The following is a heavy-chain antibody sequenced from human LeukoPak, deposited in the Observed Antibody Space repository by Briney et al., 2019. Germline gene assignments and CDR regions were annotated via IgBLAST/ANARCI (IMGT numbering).Heavy chain of an antibody. V-gene: IGHV4-30-4*08. CDR3: ARGGITMVRGVIPQIDY. Sequence: SETLSRTCTVSAGSISSGDYYWSWIRQPPGKGLEWIGYIYYSGSTYYNPSLKSRVTISVDTSKNQFSLKLSSVTAADTAVYYCARGGITMVRGVIPQIDYWGQGTLVTLSS. J-gene: IGHJ4*02. D-gene: IGHD3-10*01. CDR1: AGSISSGDYY. CDR2: IYYSGST.